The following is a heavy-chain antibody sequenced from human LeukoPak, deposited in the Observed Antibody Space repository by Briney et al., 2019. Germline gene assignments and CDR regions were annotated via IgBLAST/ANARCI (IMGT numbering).Heavy chain of an antibody. CDR1: GGSISRGSYY. D-gene: IGHD5-18*01. CDR2: IYYSGIT. J-gene: IGHJ3*02. V-gene: IGHV4-61*10. CDR3: ARGYSYGPIAFDI. Sequence: SETLSLXCTVSGGSISRGSYYWIWIRQPAGKGLEWIGRIYYSGITNYNPSLKSRVTISVDTSKNQFSLKLSSVTAADTAVYYCARGYSYGPIAFDIWGQGTMVTVSS.